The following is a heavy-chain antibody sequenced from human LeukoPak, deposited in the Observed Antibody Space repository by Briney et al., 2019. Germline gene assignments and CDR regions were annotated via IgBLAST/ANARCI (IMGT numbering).Heavy chain of an antibody. CDR2: ISSNGGST. CDR3: ARATFGDYAVSDY. D-gene: IGHD4-17*01. J-gene: IGHJ4*02. Sequence: GGSLRLSCAASGFTFSSYAMHWVRQAPGKGLEYVSAISSNGGSTYYANSVKGRFTISRDNSKNTLYLQMNSLRAEDTAVYYCARATFGDYAVSDYWGQGTLVTVSS. CDR1: GFTFSSYA. V-gene: IGHV3-64*01.